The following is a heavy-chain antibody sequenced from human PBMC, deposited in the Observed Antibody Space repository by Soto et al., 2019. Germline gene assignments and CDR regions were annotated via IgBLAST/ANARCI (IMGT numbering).Heavy chain of an antibody. J-gene: IGHJ6*03. V-gene: IGHV4-39*07. CDR1: GGSISSSSYY. CDR3: ARLGGYCSGGSCYGYYYYYMDV. Sequence: PSETLSLTCTVSGGSISSSSYYWGWIRQPPGKGLEWIGSIYYSGSTYYNPSLKSRVTISVDTSKNQFSLKLSSVTAADTAVYYCARLGGYCSGGSCYGYYYYYMDVWGKGTTVTVSS. D-gene: IGHD2-15*01. CDR2: IYYSGST.